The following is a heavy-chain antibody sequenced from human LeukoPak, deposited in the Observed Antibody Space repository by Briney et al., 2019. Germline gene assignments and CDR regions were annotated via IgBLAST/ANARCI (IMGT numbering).Heavy chain of an antibody. V-gene: IGHV3-7*01. J-gene: IGHJ4*02. D-gene: IGHD2-2*01. CDR1: GFTFSNYR. Sequence: GGSLRLSCAASGFTFSNYRMSWVRQAPGKGLEWVANIKQDGSETYYVESVRGRFTISRDNAKNSLYLQMTNLRVEDTAVYYCARELGASSPGGYWGQGTLVTVSS. CDR2: IKQDGSET. CDR3: ARELGASSPGGY.